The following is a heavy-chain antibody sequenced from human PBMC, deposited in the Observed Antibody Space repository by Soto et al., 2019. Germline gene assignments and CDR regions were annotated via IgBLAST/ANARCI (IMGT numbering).Heavy chain of an antibody. CDR3: ARGPRVSSTGTGAH. CDR1: GFTFSAYW. CDR2: ISDDGSTA. J-gene: IGHJ4*02. V-gene: IGHV3-74*01. D-gene: IGHD1-1*01. Sequence: GGSLRLSCSVSGFTFSAYWMHWVRQVPGKGLTWVSRISDDGSTATYADSVKGRFVISRDNAKNSLYLEMNTLRADDSGLYYCARGPRVSSTGTGAHWGRGTLVTV.